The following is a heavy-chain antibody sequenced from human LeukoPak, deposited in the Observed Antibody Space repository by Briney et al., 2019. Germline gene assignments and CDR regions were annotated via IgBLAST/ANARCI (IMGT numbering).Heavy chain of an antibody. J-gene: IGHJ3*02. CDR3: AKLEVVPDPWADALDI. V-gene: IGHV3-43*02. CDR2: ISGHGGTT. D-gene: IGHD3-22*01. CDR1: GFTFGAYA. Sequence: GGSLGLSCVASGFTFGAYAMHWVRQAPGKGLEWVSFISGHGGTTYYVDSVEGRFAISRDNTNNSLYLEMNSLTTEDTALYYCAKLEVVPDPWADALDIWGQGTMVTVSS.